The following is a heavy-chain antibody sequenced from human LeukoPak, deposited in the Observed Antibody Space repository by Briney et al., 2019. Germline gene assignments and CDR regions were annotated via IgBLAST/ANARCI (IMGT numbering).Heavy chain of an antibody. J-gene: IGHJ4*02. Sequence: ASVKASCKASGYTFTGYYMHWVRQAPGQGLEWMGWINPNSGGTNYAQKFQGRVTMTRDTSISTAYMELSRPRSDDTAVYYCARDPGYSSSWYSYDYWGQGTLVTVSS. CDR1: GYTFTGYY. D-gene: IGHD6-13*01. CDR2: INPNSGGT. V-gene: IGHV1-2*02. CDR3: ARDPGYSSSWYSYDY.